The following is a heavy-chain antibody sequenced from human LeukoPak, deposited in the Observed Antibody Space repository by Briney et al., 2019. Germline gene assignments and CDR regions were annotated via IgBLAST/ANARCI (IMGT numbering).Heavy chain of an antibody. CDR1: GFTFGSYG. CDR3: ARVRLQPRTLLDDAFDI. Sequence: GGSLRLSCAASGFTFGSYGMSWVRQAPGKGLEWVSSISTSSIYIYYADSLKGRFTISRDNAKNSLYLQMNSLRAEDTAVYYCARVRLQPRTLLDDAFDIWGQGTMVTVSS. D-gene: IGHD1-14*01. CDR2: ISTSSIYI. J-gene: IGHJ3*02. V-gene: IGHV3-21*01.